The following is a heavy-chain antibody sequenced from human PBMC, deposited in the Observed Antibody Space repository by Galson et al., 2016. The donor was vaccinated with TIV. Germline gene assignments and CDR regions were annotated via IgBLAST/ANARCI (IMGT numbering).Heavy chain of an antibody. D-gene: IGHD1-26*01. CDR3: VRGEERPLVGAKPFDY. Sequence: QVPGKGLVWVSRIDSDGYTTTYVDSVEGRFTISRDNAKNTLYLQMDNLRAEDTAVYYCVRGEERPLVGAKPFDYWAQGTLVTVSS. J-gene: IGHJ4*02. CDR2: IDSDGYTT. V-gene: IGHV3-74*03.